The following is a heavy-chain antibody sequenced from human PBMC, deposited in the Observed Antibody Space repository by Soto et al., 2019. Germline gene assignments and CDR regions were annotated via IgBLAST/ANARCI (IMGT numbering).Heavy chain of an antibody. CDR3: ARNSLYSGYVDY. Sequence: SETLSLTCTVSGGSISSYYWSWIRQPPGKGLEWIGYIYYSGSTNYNPSLKSRVTISVDTSKNQFSLKLSSVTAANTAVYYCARNSLYSGYVDYWGQGTLVTVSS. CDR1: GGSISSYY. D-gene: IGHD5-12*01. CDR2: IYYSGST. V-gene: IGHV4-59*01. J-gene: IGHJ4*02.